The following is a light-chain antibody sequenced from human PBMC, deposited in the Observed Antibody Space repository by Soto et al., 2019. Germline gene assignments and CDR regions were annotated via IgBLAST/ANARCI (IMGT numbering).Light chain of an antibody. J-gene: IGLJ1*01. CDR1: SSDVGGYNY. Sequence: QSALTQPASVSGSPGQSSTISCTGTSSDVGGYNYVSWYHHHPGKAPKLMIYDVSNRPSGVSNRFSGSKSGNTASLIISGLQAEDEADYYCSSYTSSSTLSTYVFGTGTKLTVL. CDR3: SSYTSSSTLSTYV. CDR2: DVS. V-gene: IGLV2-14*03.